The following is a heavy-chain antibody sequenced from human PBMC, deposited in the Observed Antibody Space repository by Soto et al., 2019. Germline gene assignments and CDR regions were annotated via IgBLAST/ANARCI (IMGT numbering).Heavy chain of an antibody. CDR1: GFTFSSYA. D-gene: IGHD3-22*01. CDR3: AKDRTYYYDSSGYWPFYYYYGMDV. Sequence: LRLSCAASGFTFSSYAMSWVRQAPGKGLEWVSAISGSGGSTYYADSVKGRFTISRDNSKNTLYLQMNSLRAEDTAVYYCAKDRTYYYDSSGYWPFYYYYGMDVWGQGTTVTVSS. J-gene: IGHJ6*02. V-gene: IGHV3-23*01. CDR2: ISGSGGST.